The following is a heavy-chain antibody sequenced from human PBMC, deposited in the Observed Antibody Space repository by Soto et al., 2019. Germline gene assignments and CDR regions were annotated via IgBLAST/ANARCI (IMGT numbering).Heavy chain of an antibody. D-gene: IGHD4-17*01. CDR3: AREGVGVTTYLVREMGVGSNYYFDY. Sequence: PGGSLRLSCAASGFVFRNYIMNWVRQAPGKGLEWVSSISSTSDNIHYADSVKGRFTISRDNAKNSLYLQMNSLRAEDTAVYYCAREGVGVTTYLVREMGVGSNYYFDYWGQGTLVTVSS. CDR2: ISSTSDNI. V-gene: IGHV3-21*01. J-gene: IGHJ4*02. CDR1: GFVFRNYI.